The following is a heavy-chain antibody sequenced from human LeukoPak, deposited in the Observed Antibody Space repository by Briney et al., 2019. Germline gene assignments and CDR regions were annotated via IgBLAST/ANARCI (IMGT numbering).Heavy chain of an antibody. Sequence: PGGSLRLSCAASGFTFSSYAMSWVRQAPGKGLESVSAISGSGGSTYYADSVKGRFTISRANSKNTLYLQMNSLRPEDTAVYYCAKLSSSSLYFDPWGQGTLVTVSS. CDR2: ISGSGGST. V-gene: IGHV3-23*01. CDR3: AKLSSSSLYFDP. D-gene: IGHD6-6*01. CDR1: GFTFSSYA. J-gene: IGHJ5*02.